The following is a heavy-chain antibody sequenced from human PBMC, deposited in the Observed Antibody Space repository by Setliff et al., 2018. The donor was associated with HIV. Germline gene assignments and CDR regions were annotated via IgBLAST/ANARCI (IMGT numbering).Heavy chain of an antibody. J-gene: IGHJ6*02. CDR3: ARKRVGFDGIDV. V-gene: IGHV1-2*04. D-gene: IGHD1-26*01. CDR2: INPNTGDT. CDR1: GYTFTAYN. Sequence: ASVKVSCKASGYTFTAYNIQWVRQAPGQGLEWVGWINPNTGDTSYAENLQGWVTLTRDTSISTAYLEVRSDDTAVYYCARKRVGFDGIDVWGQGTTVTVSS.